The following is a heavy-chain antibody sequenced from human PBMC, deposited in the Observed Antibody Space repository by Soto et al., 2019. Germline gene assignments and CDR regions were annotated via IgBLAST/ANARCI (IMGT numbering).Heavy chain of an antibody. Sequence: QVQLVQSGAEMKRPGSSVKVSCKASGDMFRNSAFTWVRQAPGQGLAWMGVIIPLFRKTNVAQNFQGRVTFTADESTSSLYMEASSLTSEDTAVYYCARARLSNGDPNIYFFYGLDVWGQGTTVTVSS. CDR2: IIPLFRKT. CDR3: ARARLSNGDPNIYFFYGLDV. J-gene: IGHJ6*02. V-gene: IGHV1-69*01. D-gene: IGHD3-10*01. CDR1: GDMFRNSA.